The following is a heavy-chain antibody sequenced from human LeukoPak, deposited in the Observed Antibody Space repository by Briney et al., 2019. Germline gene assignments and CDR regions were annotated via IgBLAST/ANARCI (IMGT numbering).Heavy chain of an antibody. D-gene: IGHD3-22*01. CDR1: GFTFDDYA. V-gene: IGHV3-9*01. CDR3: TRAGRYYDPFDY. Sequence: GGSLRLSCAASGFTFDDYAMHWVRQAPGKGLEWVSGISWNSGSIGYADSVKGRFTISRDNAKNSLYLQINSLKVEDRAVYYCTRAGRYYDPFDYWGQGTLVTVSS. J-gene: IGHJ4*02. CDR2: ISWNSGSI.